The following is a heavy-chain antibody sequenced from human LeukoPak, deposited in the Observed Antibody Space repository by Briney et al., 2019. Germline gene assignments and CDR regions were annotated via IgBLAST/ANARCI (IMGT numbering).Heavy chain of an antibody. J-gene: IGHJ3*02. CDR3: ARAPGKVVPAARSAFDI. Sequence: ASVKVSCKASGYTFTGYYMHWVRQAPGQGLEWMGWINPNSGGTNYAQKFQGRVTMTRDTSISTAYMELSRLRSDDTAVYYCARAPGKVVPAARSAFDIWGQGTMVTVSS. D-gene: IGHD2-2*01. V-gene: IGHV1-2*02. CDR1: GYTFTGYY. CDR2: INPNSGGT.